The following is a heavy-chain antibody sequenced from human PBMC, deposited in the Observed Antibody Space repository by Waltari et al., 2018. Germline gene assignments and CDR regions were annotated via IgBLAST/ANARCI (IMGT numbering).Heavy chain of an antibody. CDR1: GDSMSGSDF. CDR3: ARDRGRGLYLDS. D-gene: IGHD2-15*01. V-gene: IGHV4-4*02. Sequence: QLQLHQSGPGLVKPSESLSLTCVVSGDSMSGSDFWSWVRQSPRKGLEWIGQVHRTGRTNYNPSLAGGVTVSIDTSNKQFSLTVSSPTAADTAIYYCARDRGRGLYLDSWGQGTLVTVSP. J-gene: IGHJ4*02. CDR2: VHRTGRT.